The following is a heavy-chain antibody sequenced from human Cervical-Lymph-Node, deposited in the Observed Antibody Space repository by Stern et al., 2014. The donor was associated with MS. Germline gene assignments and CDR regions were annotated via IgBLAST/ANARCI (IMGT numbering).Heavy chain of an antibody. CDR2: LYWDDDK. D-gene: IGHD3-10*01. Sequence: QITLKESGPTLVKPTQTLTLTCTFSGFSLSTIGVGVGWIRQPPGKALEWLALLYWDDDKRYRPSLKSRLTITKDTSKNQVVLNMTNMDPVDTATYYCAHTLITLDRGVPFDYWGQGTLVTVSS. J-gene: IGHJ4*02. V-gene: IGHV2-5*02. CDR1: GFSLSTIGVG. CDR3: AHTLITLDRGVPFDY.